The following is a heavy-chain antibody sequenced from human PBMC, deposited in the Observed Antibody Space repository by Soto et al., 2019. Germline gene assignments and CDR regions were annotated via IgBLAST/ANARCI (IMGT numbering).Heavy chain of an antibody. D-gene: IGHD6-19*01. V-gene: IGHV3-48*02. J-gene: IGHJ4*02. CDR2: ISGVNSDV. CDR1: GFTLSSYN. CDR3: TRDRPPHNTGWPIFEY. Sequence: EVQLMESGGGLVQPGGSLRLSCAASGFTLSSYNMNWVRQAPGKGLEWVSFISGVNSDVFYADSVKGRFTISRDNAKNAVYLQMNSLRDEDTAVYYCTRDRPPHNTGWPIFEYWGQGTLVTVSS.